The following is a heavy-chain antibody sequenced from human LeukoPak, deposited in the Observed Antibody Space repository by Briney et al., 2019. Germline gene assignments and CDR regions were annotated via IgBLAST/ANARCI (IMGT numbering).Heavy chain of an antibody. CDR2: VSATGYTT. J-gene: IGHJ4*02. V-gene: IGHV3-23*01. Sequence: PGGSLRLSCVASGFTFSSYGMSWVRQAPGKGLEWVSYVSATGYTTSYADSVKGRFTISRDNSKNTLYLQMNSLRAEDTAVYYCAKSVAGPYSGSYPSIGYWGQGTLVTVSS. CDR3: AKSVAGPYSGSYPSIGY. D-gene: IGHD1-26*01. CDR1: GFTFSSYG.